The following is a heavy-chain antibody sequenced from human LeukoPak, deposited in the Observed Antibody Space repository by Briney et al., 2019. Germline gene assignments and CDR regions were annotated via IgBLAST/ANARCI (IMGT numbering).Heavy chain of an antibody. J-gene: IGHJ4*02. CDR3: ARDRYYGSGSYSPPYFDY. CDR1: GFTFSSYA. D-gene: IGHD3-10*01. Sequence: GESLKISCAASGFTFSSYAMHWVRQAPGKGLEWVAVISYDESNKYYADSVKGRFTISRDNSKNTLYLQMNSLRAEDTAVYYCARDRYYGSGSYSPPYFDYWGQGTLVTVSS. V-gene: IGHV3-30-3*01. CDR2: ISYDESNK.